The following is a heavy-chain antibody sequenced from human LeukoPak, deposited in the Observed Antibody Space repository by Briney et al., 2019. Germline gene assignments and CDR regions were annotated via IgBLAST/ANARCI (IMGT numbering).Heavy chain of an antibody. Sequence: GGSLRLSGVASGFTFISYEMNWFRQAPGKGLEWISYIGSNGGRIYYADSVKGRFTISRDNAKNSLYLQMNSLRAGDAAVYYCARDIYAVVHSGYFDYWGHGALVTVSS. D-gene: IGHD3-3*02. J-gene: IGHJ4*01. CDR1: GFTFISYE. V-gene: IGHV3-48*03. CDR2: IGSNGGRI. CDR3: ARDIYAVVHSGYFDY.